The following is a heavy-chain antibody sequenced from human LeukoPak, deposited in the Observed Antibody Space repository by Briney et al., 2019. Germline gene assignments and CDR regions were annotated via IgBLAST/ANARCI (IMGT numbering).Heavy chain of an antibody. CDR1: GGSFSGYY. V-gene: IGHV4-34*01. CDR3: ARGTTGTRGAFDI. Sequence: SETLSLTCAVYGGSFSGYYWCWIRQPPGKGLEWIGEINHSGSTNYNPSLKSRVTISIDTSKNQFSLKLTSVTAADTALYYCARGTTGTRGAFDIWGQGTMVTVFS. CDR2: INHSGST. D-gene: IGHD1-1*01. J-gene: IGHJ3*02.